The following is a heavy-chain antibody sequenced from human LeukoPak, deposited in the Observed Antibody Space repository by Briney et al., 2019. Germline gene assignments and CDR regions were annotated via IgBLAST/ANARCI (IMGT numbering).Heavy chain of an antibody. CDR2: ISYDGSNK. Sequence: LPGGSLRLSCAASGFTFSTYGMHWVRQAPGKGLEWVAVISYDGSNKYYADSVKGRFTISRDNSKNTLYLQMNSLRAEDTAVYYCAKKREDYYDSSGYNNWGQGTLVTVSS. J-gene: IGHJ4*02. V-gene: IGHV3-30*18. D-gene: IGHD3-22*01. CDR3: AKKREDYYDSSGYNN. CDR1: GFTFSTYG.